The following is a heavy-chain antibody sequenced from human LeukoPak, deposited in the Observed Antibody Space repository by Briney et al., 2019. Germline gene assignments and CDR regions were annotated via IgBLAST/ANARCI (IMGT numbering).Heavy chain of an antibody. CDR1: GFTFSSYA. D-gene: IGHD1-26*01. Sequence: GGSLRLSCAASGFTFSSYAMNWVRQAPGKGLEWVSAISSRGDSTYYADSVKGRFTISRDNSKNTLYLQIDSLRVEDTAVYYCVKQKVGGTVIRYFDYWGPRTLATVSS. CDR2: ISSRGDST. V-gene: IGHV3-23*01. CDR3: VKQKVGGTVIRYFDY. J-gene: IGHJ4*02.